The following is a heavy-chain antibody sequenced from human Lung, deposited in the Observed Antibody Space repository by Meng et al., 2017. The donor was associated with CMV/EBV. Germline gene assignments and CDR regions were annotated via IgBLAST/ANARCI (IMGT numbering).Heavy chain of an antibody. D-gene: IGHD3-3*01. CDR2: TSASGVTR. Sequence: SCAASGFIFNTYEMNWMRQAPGKGLEWVSYTSASGVTRYYADSVAGRFTISRDNAKSSLYLQMNSLRAEDTAVYYCARDIVSIFGVAKPYYYYYYGMDVXGQGXTVTGSS. V-gene: IGHV3-48*03. J-gene: IGHJ6*02. CDR3: ARDIVSIFGVAKPYYYYYYGMDV. CDR1: GFIFNTYE.